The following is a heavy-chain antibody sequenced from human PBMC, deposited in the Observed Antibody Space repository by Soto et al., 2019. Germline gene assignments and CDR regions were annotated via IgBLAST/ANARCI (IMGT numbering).Heavy chain of an antibody. V-gene: IGHV1-46*02. CDR1: GDTFNDYY. Sequence: ASLKVSCKASGDTFNDYYIHWVRQAPGQGLEWMGTVNPSGGHTTYAQHFLGRVTMTRDTSTSTLYMELTSLTSDDTAIYYCARGGHVVVVTAALDYWGQGTLVTVSS. CDR3: ARGGHVVVVTAALDY. CDR2: VNPSGGHT. D-gene: IGHD2-21*02. J-gene: IGHJ4*02.